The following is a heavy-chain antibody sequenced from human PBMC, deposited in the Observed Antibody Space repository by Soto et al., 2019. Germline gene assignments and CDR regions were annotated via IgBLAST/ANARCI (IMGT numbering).Heavy chain of an antibody. D-gene: IGHD7-27*01. CDR1: GDSISSSVG. CDR3: ARKAWVRFDY. J-gene: IGHJ4*02. CDR2: VFHTGNT. V-gene: IGHV4-4*02. Sequence: SETLSLTCAVSGDSISSSVGWTWVRQPPGKGLEWIGEVFHTGNTNYNPSLKSRVTMSVDKSTNEFSLKVTSVTAADTAIYYCARKAWVRFDYWGQGALVTVSS.